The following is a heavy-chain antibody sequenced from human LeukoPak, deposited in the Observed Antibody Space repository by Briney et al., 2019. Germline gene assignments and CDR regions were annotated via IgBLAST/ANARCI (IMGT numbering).Heavy chain of an antibody. J-gene: IGHJ4*02. CDR2: INPSGGST. CDR3: ARDPGTVFRSWYYFDY. V-gene: IGHV1-46*01. D-gene: IGHD1-26*01. CDR1: GYTFTSYY. Sequence: GASVKVSCKASGYTFTSYYMHSVRQAPGQGLEWMGIINPSGGSTSYAQKFQGRVTMTRDMSTSTVYMELSSLRSEDTAVYYCARDPGTVFRSWYYFDYWGQGTLVTVSS.